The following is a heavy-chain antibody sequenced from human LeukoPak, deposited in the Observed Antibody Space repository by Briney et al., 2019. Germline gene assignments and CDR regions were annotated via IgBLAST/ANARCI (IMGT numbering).Heavy chain of an antibody. CDR3: ARVLGLDY. Sequence: SETLSLTCTVSGYSISSGYYWGWIRQPPGKGLEWIGSIYHSGSTYYNPSLKSRVTISVDTSKNQFSLKLSSVTAADTAVYYCARVLGLDYWGQGTLVTVSS. J-gene: IGHJ4*02. CDR2: IYHSGST. CDR1: GYSISSGYY. D-gene: IGHD2-8*02. V-gene: IGHV4-38-2*02.